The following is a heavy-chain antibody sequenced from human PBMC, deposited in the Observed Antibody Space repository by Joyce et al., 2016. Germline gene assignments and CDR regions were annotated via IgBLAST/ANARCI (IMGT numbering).Heavy chain of an antibody. CDR2: IYYSRST. Sequence: QVQLQESGPGLVKPSETLSLTCSVSSGSVSGSSYYWSWIRQSPGKGLEWIGHIYYSRSTKYNPSLKSRVTISLDTSKNQFSLSLRSVTAADTAVYYCAREWELALDLWGQGTLVTVSS. D-gene: IGHD1-26*01. CDR3: AREWELALDL. J-gene: IGHJ5*02. CDR1: SGSVSGSSYY. V-gene: IGHV4-61*01.